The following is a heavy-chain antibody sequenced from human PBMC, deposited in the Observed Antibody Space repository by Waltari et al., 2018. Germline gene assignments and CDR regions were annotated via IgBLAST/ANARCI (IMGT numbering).Heavy chain of an antibody. J-gene: IGHJ2*01. CDR1: GFTFSDYY. D-gene: IGHD4-17*01. CDR2: MSSSGRTI. Sequence: QVQLVESGGGLVKPGGSLRLYCAAPGFTFSDYYMSWLRQAAGKGLGGVHYMSSSGRTIYDADFVKGRFTITKDNAKNSLYLKMNSLRAEDTAVYYCARVEVTTYWYFDRWGRGTLVTVSA. V-gene: IGHV3-11*04. CDR3: ARVEVTTYWYFDR.